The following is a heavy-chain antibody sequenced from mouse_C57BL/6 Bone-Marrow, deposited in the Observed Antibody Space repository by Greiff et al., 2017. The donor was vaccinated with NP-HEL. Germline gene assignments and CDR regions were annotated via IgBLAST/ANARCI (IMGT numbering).Heavy chain of an antibody. D-gene: IGHD1-1*01. Sequence: QQSCKASGYTFTSYWMQWVKQRPGQGLEWIGEIDPSDSYTNYNQKFKGKATLTVDTSSSTAYMQLSSLTSEDSAVYYCARDAYYGSSLYWGQGTTLTVSS. CDR1: GYTFTSYW. J-gene: IGHJ2*01. CDR2: IDPSDSYT. CDR3: ARDAYYGSSLY. V-gene: IGHV1-50*01.